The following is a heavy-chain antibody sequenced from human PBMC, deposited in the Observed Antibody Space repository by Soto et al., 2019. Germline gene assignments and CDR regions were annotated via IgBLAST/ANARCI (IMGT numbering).Heavy chain of an antibody. V-gene: IGHV3-23*01. Sequence: EVQLLESGGGLVQPGGSLRLSCAASGFTFSNYAMNWVRQAPGKGLEWVSIISGSGGSTYYADSVKGRFAISRDNSQNTLYLQMNSLRAEDMAVYYCAKEGGATTGPNDYWGQGTLVTVSS. CDR1: GFTFSNYA. CDR3: AKEGGATTGPNDY. CDR2: ISGSGGST. J-gene: IGHJ4*02. D-gene: IGHD1-26*01.